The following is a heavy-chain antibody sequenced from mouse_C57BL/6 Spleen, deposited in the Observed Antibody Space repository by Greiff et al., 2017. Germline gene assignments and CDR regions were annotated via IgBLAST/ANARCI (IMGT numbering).Heavy chain of an antibody. CDR1: GYAFTNYL. D-gene: IGHD1-1*01. V-gene: IGHV1-54*01. Sequence: QVQLKESGAELVRPGTSVKVSCKASGYAFTNYLIEWVKQRPGQGLEWIGVINPGSGGTNYNETFKGKATLTADKSSSTAYMQLSSLTSEDSAVYFCARGFITTVVATRENAMDYWGQGTSVTVSS. J-gene: IGHJ4*01. CDR3: ARGFITTVVATRENAMDY. CDR2: INPGSGGT.